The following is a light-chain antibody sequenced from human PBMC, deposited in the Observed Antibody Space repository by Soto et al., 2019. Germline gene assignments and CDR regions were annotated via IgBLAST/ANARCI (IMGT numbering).Light chain of an antibody. CDR1: SSDVGSYNH. CDR2: EVY. J-gene: IGLJ1*01. CDR3: YSFTTSNTYV. V-gene: IGLV2-18*02. Sequence: QSALTQPPSVSGSPGQSVTISCSGTSSDVGSYNHVSWYQQAPGTAPKVMIYEVYNRPSGVPDRFSGSKSGNTASLTISGLQPEDEAGYYCYSFTTSNTYVFGTGTKVTVL.